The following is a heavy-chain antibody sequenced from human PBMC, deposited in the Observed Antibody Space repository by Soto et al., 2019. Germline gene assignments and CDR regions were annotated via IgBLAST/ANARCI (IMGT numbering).Heavy chain of an antibody. V-gene: IGHV1-69*12. J-gene: IGHJ3*02. CDR2: IIPIFGTA. Sequence: QVQLVQSGAEVKKPGSSVKVSCKASGGTFSSYAISWVRQAPGQGLEWMGGIIPIFGTANYAQKFQGRVTITADESTSTAYMELSSLRSEDTAVYYCARDDYYGSGSGYDAFDIWGQGTTVTVSS. CDR3: ARDDYYGSGSGYDAFDI. CDR1: GGTFSSYA. D-gene: IGHD3-10*01.